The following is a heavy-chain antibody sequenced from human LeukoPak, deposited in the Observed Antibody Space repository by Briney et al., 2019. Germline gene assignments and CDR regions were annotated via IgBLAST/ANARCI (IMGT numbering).Heavy chain of an antibody. CDR2: INHSGST. Sequence: SETLSLTCAVYGGSFSGYYWSWIRQPPGKGLEWIGEINHSGSTNYNPSLKSRVTISVDTSKNQFSLKLSSVTAADTAVYYCARVVLGYYYDSSGYYYFDYWGQGTLVTVSS. CDR1: GGSFSGYY. CDR3: ARVVLGYYYDSSGYYYFDY. V-gene: IGHV4-34*01. J-gene: IGHJ4*02. D-gene: IGHD3-22*01.